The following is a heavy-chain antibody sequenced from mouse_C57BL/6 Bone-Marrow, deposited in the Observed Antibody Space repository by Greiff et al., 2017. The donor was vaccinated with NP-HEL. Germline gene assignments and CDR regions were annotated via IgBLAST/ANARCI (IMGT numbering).Heavy chain of an antibody. CDR2: INPNNGGT. Sequence: VQLQQSGPELVKPGASVKMSCKASGYTFTDYNMHWVKQSHGKSLEWIGYINPNNGGTSYNQKFKGKATLTVNKSSSTAYMELSSLTSEDSAVYYCARWGWLLRPHYDAMDYWGQGTSVTVSA. V-gene: IGHV1-22*01. CDR3: ARWGWLLRPHYDAMDY. CDR1: GYTFTDYN. D-gene: IGHD2-3*01. J-gene: IGHJ4*01.